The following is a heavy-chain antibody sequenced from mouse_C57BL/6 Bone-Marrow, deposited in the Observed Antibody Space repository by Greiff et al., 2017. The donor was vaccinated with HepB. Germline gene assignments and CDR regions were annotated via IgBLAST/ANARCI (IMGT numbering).Heavy chain of an antibody. J-gene: IGHJ3*01. CDR3: ARRGYGSRAWFAY. D-gene: IGHD1-1*01. Sequence: VQLKESGGDLVKPGGSLKLSCAASGFTFSSYGMSWVRQTPDKRLEWVATISSGGSYTYYPDSVKGRFTISRDNAKNTLYLQMSSLKSEDTAMYYCARRGYGSRAWFAYWGQGTLVTVSA. V-gene: IGHV5-6*01. CDR2: ISSGGSYT. CDR1: GFTFSSYG.